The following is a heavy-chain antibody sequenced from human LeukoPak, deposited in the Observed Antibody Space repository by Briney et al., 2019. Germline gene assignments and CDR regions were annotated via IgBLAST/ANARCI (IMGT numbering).Heavy chain of an antibody. Sequence: SVKVSCKASGGTFSRYAIRWVRQAPGQGLEWMGGIIPNFGTANYAQKFQGRVTITADESTSTAYMELSSLRSEDTAVYYCARPLQPVPRGSSGYDLSGMDVWGKGPTVTVSS. V-gene: IGHV1-69*13. CDR3: ARPLQPVPRGSSGYDLSGMDV. J-gene: IGHJ6*04. CDR1: GGTFSRYA. D-gene: IGHD5-12*01. CDR2: IIPNFGTA.